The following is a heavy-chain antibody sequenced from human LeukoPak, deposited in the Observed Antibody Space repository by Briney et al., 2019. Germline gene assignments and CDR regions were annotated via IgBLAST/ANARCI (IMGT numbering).Heavy chain of an antibody. CDR2: INPSGGST. CDR3: ATQQLVRGVGY. V-gene: IGHV1-46*01. D-gene: IGHD6-13*01. Sequence: ASVKVSCKASGYTFTSYYMHWVRQAPGQRLEWMGIINPSGGSTSYAQKFQGRVTMTRDTSTSTVYMELSILRSEDTAVYYCATQQLVRGVGYWGQGTLVTVSS. J-gene: IGHJ4*02. CDR1: GYTFTSYY.